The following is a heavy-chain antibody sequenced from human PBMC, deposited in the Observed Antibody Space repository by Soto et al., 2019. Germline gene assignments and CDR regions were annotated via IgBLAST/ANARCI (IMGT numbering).Heavy chain of an antibody. CDR1: GGTFSSYT. J-gene: IGHJ6*02. V-gene: IGHV1-69*02. Sequence: EASVKVSCKASGGTFSSYTISWVRQAPGQGLKWMGRIIPILGIANYAQKFQGRVTITADKSTSTAYMELSSLGSEDTAVYYCASLMSSGYYYGMDVWGQGTTVTVSS. CDR3: ASLMSSGYYYGMDV. CDR2: IIPILGIA. D-gene: IGHD3-10*01.